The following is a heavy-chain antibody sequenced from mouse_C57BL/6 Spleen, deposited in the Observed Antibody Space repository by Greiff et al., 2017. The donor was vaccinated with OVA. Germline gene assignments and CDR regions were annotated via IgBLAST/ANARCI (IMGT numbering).Heavy chain of an antibody. CDR1: GYTFTSYT. CDR3: AGDYDFYAMDY. V-gene: IGHV1-4*01. J-gene: IGHJ4*01. Sequence: VQRVESGAELARPGASVKMSCKASGYTFTSYTMHWVKQRPGQGLEWIGYINPSSGYTKYNQKFKDKATLTADKSSSTAYMQLSSLTSEDSAVYYCAGDYDFYAMDYWGQGTSVTVSS. D-gene: IGHD2-4*01. CDR2: INPSSGYT.